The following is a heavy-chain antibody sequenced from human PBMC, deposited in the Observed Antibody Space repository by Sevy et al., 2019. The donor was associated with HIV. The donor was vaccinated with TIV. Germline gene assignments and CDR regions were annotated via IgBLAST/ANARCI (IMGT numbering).Heavy chain of an antibody. D-gene: IGHD3-3*01. J-gene: IGHJ4*02. Sequence: GGSLRLSCAASGFTFSSYGMHWVRQAPGKGLEWVAVISYDGSNKYYADSVKGRFTISRDNSKNTLYLQMNSLRAEDTAVYYCAEDRDRIGVGGTSFGVVMILGYWGQGTLVTVSS. CDR2: ISYDGSNK. CDR1: GFTFSSYG. V-gene: IGHV3-30*18. CDR3: AEDRDRIGVGGTSFGVVMILGY.